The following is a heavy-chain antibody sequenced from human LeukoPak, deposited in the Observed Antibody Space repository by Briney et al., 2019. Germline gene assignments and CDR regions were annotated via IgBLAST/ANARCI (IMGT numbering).Heavy chain of an antibody. CDR1: GYTFTSYA. Sequence: ASVKVSCKASGYTFTSYALNWVRQAPGQGLEWMGWINTNTGNPTYAQGFTGRFVFSLDTSASTAYLQISSLKAEDTAVYYCARDGGSYFEDYYYGMDVWGQGTTVTVSS. V-gene: IGHV7-4-1*02. CDR3: ARDGGSYFEDYYYGMDV. J-gene: IGHJ6*02. D-gene: IGHD1-26*01. CDR2: INTNTGNP.